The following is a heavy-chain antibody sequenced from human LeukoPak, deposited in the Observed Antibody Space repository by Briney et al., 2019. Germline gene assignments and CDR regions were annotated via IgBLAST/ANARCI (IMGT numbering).Heavy chain of an antibody. CDR3: ARSGLELEPFDY. D-gene: IGHD1-1*01. CDR2: MNPNSGNT. J-gene: IGHJ4*02. Sequence: ASVKVSCKASGYTFTSYDINWVRQATGQGLEWMGWMNPNSGNTGYAQKFQGRVTMTRNTSISTAYMELSSLRSEDTAVYYCARSGLELEPFDYWGQGTLVTVSS. V-gene: IGHV1-8*01. CDR1: GYTFTSYD.